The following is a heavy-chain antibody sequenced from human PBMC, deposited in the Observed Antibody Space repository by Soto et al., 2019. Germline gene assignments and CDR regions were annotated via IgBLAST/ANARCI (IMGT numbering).Heavy chain of an antibody. CDR1: GFTSLSYA. D-gene: IGHD3-10*01. J-gene: IGHJ4*02. CDR2: INAGVDGT. CDR3: AREVQGVTSFDY. Sequence: EASVKVSCTASGFTSLSYAFHCVRQAPGQGPQWLGWINAGVDGTIYSQGYQGRLKITRDSSANIVFLEVNTLTKEDTAVYYCAREVQGVTSFDYWGQGTLVTVS. V-gene: IGHV1-3*01.